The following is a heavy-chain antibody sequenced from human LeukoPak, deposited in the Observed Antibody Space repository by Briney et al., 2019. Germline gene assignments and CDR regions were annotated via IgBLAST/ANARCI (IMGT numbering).Heavy chain of an antibody. CDR2: IYYSGST. J-gene: IGHJ4*02. D-gene: IGHD6-13*01. Sequence: SETLSLTCTVSGGSISSYYWSWIRQPPGKGLEWIGYIYYSGSTNYNPSLKSRVTISVDTSKNQFSLKLSSVTAADPAVYYCARTNRYSRNFDYWGQGTLVTVSS. CDR1: GGSISSYY. V-gene: IGHV4-59*01. CDR3: ARTNRYSRNFDY.